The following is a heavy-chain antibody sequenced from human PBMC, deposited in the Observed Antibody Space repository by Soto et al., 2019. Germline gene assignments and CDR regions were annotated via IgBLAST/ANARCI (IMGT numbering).Heavy chain of an antibody. CDR2: ISGSGGST. Sequence: EVQLLESGGGLVQPGGSLRLSCAASGFTFSSYAMSWVRQAPGKGLEWVSAISGSGGSTYYADSVKGRFTISRDNSKNTLYLQMNSLRAEDTAVYYCAKGGDYSSGWYRSFSAGHYYMDVWGKGTTVTVSS. V-gene: IGHV3-23*01. CDR3: AKGGDYSSGWYRSFSAGHYYMDV. J-gene: IGHJ6*03. CDR1: GFTFSSYA. D-gene: IGHD6-19*01.